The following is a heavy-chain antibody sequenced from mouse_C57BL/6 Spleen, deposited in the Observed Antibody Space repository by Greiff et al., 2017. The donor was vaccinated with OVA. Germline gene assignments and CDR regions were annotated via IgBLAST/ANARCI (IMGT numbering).Heavy chain of an antibody. CDR1: GYTFTSCW. Sequence: QVQLQQPGAELVRPGTSVKLSCKASGYTFTSCWMHWVKQRPGQGLEWIGVIDPSDSYTNYNQKFKGKATLTVDTSSSTAYMQLSSLTSEDSAVYYCARNYGNYFDYWGQGTTLTVSS. V-gene: IGHV1-59*01. CDR2: IDPSDSYT. J-gene: IGHJ2*01. CDR3: ARNYGNYFDY. D-gene: IGHD2-1*01.